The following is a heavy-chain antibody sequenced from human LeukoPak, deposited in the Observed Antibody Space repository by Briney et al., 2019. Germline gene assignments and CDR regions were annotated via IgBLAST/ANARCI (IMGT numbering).Heavy chain of an antibody. V-gene: IGHV4-59*01. CDR3: ARYDGDDNNFDY. CDR1: GGPITGYY. CDR2: IYYSGST. Sequence: KASETLSLTCTASGGPITGYYWSWIRQPPGKGLEWIGYIYYSGSTNYNPSPRSRVTMSVDKSRDQFSLKVNSVTAMDTAVYYCARYDGDDNNFDYWGQGTLVTVSS. D-gene: IGHD4-17*01. J-gene: IGHJ4*02.